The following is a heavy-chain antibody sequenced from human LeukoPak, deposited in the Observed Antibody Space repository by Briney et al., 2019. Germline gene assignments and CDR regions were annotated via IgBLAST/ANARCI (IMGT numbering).Heavy chain of an antibody. CDR1: GFTFSSYG. Sequence: RSLRLSCAASGFTFSSYGMHWVRQAPGKGLEWVAVISYDGSNKYYADSVKGRFTISRDNSKNTLYLQMNSLRAEDTAVYYCATGDYFSNGDIVVVPAAFDPWGQGTLVTVSS. CDR3: ATGDYFSNGDIVVVPAAFDP. V-gene: IGHV3-30*03. D-gene: IGHD2-2*01. J-gene: IGHJ5*02. CDR2: ISYDGSNK.